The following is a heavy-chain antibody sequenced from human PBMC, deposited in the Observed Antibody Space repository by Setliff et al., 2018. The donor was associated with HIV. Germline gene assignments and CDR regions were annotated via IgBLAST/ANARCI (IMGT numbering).Heavy chain of an antibody. J-gene: IGHJ4*02. Sequence: SGPTMVNPTQTLTVTCIFSGFSLSASGVGVGWIRQPPGKAPEWLALIFWDDDKRYSPSLKTRLTISKDTSKNQVVLTMTNMDPVDTATYYCAHVTGSCYYSYFDQWGQGTLVTVSS. CDR1: GFSLSASGVG. D-gene: IGHD3-22*01. CDR2: IFWDDDK. CDR3: AHVTGSCYYSYFDQ. V-gene: IGHV2-5*02.